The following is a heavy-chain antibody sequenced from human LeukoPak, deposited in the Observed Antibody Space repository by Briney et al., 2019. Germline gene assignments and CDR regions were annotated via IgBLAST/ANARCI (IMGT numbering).Heavy chain of an antibody. CDR2: IKQDGSEK. D-gene: IGHD5-18*01. Sequence: GGSLRLSCAASGFTFSSYWMSWVRQAPGKGLEWVANIKQDGSEKYYVDSVKGRFTISRDNAKNSLYLQMNSLRAEDTAVYYCARELRGYSYGYIGDAFDIWGQGTMVTVSS. J-gene: IGHJ3*02. V-gene: IGHV3-7*01. CDR1: GFTFSSYW. CDR3: ARELRGYSYGYIGDAFDI.